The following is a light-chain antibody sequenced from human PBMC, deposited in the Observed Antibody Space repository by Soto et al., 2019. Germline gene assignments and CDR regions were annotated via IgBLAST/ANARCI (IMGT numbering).Light chain of an antibody. CDR1: SSNIGSNY. CDR3: AAWDDSLSAVV. J-gene: IGLJ2*01. V-gene: IGLV1-47*01. CDR2: RND. Sequence: QPVLTQPPSASGTPGQRVTISCSGSSSNIGSNYVYWYQQLPGSAPKLLIYRNDQRPSGVPDRFSGSQSGTSASLAIGGLRSEDEADYYCAAWDDSLSAVVFGGGTKLTVL.